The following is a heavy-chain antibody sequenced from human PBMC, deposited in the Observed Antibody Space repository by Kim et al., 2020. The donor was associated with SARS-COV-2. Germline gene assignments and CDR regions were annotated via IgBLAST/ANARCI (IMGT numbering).Heavy chain of an antibody. J-gene: IGHJ6*02. CDR3: VKEGAPAGTYGKYV. V-gene: IGHV3-23*01. CDR1: GFAFSSSA. Sequence: GGSLRLSCAASGFAFSSSAMSWVRQAPGKGLEWVSAISTSGGRTYYADSVKGRFTISSDNSETTQFLQMNSMRPEDTAVDDCVKEGAPAGTYGKYVRGQG. D-gene: IGHD1-1*01. CDR2: ISTSGGRT.